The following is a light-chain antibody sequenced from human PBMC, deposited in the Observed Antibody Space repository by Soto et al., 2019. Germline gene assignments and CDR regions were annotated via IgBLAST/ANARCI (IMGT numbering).Light chain of an antibody. CDR2: DAS. Sequence: DIQMTQSPSTLSASVGDRVTITCRASQSISSWLAWYQQKPGKAPKLLIDDASSLQSGVPSRFSGSGSGTQFTLTISSLQPDDFATYYCQQYNIYPYTFGQGTKLEIK. V-gene: IGKV1-5*01. CDR1: QSISSW. J-gene: IGKJ2*01. CDR3: QQYNIYPYT.